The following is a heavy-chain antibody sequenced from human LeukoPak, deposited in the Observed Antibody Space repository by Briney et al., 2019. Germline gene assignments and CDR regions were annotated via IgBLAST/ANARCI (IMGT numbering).Heavy chain of an antibody. CDR3: VRSFSSTWYSPNAYYFDY. V-gene: IGHV3-7*01. Sequence: GGSLRLSCAASGFTFSSYGMHWVRQAPGKGLEWVANINQDASDEQYVDSVKGRFTISRDNAKNSLYLQMNNLRAEDTAVYYCVRSFSSTWYSPNAYYFDYWGQGTLVTVSS. CDR1: GFTFSSYG. D-gene: IGHD6-13*01. CDR2: INQDASDE. J-gene: IGHJ4*02.